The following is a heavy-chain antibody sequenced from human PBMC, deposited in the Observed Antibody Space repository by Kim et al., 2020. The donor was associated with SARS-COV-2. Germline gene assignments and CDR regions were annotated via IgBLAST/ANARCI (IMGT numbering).Heavy chain of an antibody. Sequence: SETLSLTCTVSGGSISSGDYYWSWIRQPPGKGLEWIGYIYYSGSTYYNPSLKRRVTISVDTSKNQFALKLCSVTAADTSVYYCARSSSHRYYYYMDVWGKGTTVTVSS. CDR1: GGSISSGDYY. CDR2: IYYSGST. CDR3: ARSSSHRYYYYMDV. V-gene: IGHV4-30-4*01. J-gene: IGHJ6*03.